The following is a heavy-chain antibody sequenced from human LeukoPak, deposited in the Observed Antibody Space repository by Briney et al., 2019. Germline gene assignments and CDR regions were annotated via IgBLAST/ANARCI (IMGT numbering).Heavy chain of an antibody. CDR1: GFTFSSYS. Sequence: GGSLRLSCAASGFTFSSYSMNWVRQAPGKGLEWVSYISSSSGTIYYADSVKGRFTISRDNAKNSLYLQMNTLRAEDTAVYYCAREGGSYFNSMSDYWGQGTLVTVSS. D-gene: IGHD1-26*01. CDR2: ISSSSGTI. J-gene: IGHJ4*02. CDR3: AREGGSYFNSMSDY. V-gene: IGHV3-48*01.